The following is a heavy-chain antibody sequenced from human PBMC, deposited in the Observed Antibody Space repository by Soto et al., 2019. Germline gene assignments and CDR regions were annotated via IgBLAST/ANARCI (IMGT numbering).Heavy chain of an antibody. J-gene: IGHJ6*02. CDR2: IWYDGSNK. CDR3: ARGPLNWNYYGMDV. D-gene: IGHD1-1*01. V-gene: IGHV3-33*01. CDR1: GFTFSSYG. Sequence: PGGSLRLSCAASGFTFSSYGMHWVRQAPGKGLEWVAVIWYDGSNKYYADSVKGRFTISRDNSKNTLYLQMNSLRAEDTAVYYCARGPLNWNYYGMDVWGQGTTVTVSS.